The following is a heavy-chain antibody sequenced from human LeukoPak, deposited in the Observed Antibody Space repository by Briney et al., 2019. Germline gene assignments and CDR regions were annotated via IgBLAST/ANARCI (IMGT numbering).Heavy chain of an antibody. CDR2: IYYSGST. Sequence: SETLSLTCAVYGGSFSGYYWSWIRQPPGKGLEWIGSIYYSGSTYYNPSLKSRVTISVDTSKNQFSLKLSSVTAADTAVYYCARATVTTNVVFDYWGQGTLVTVSS. D-gene: IGHD4-17*01. V-gene: IGHV4-34*01. CDR3: ARATVTTNVVFDY. CDR1: GGSFSGYY. J-gene: IGHJ4*02.